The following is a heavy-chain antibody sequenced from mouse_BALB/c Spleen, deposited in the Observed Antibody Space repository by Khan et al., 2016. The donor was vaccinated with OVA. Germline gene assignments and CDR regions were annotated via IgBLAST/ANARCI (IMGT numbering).Heavy chain of an antibody. CDR3: ARSGDSSGYVFAY. CDR2: INTYTGEP. Sequence: QIQLVQSGPELKKPGETVKISCKASGYTFTNYGMNWVKQAPGKGLKWMGWINTYTGEPTYADDFKGRFAFSLETSASTAYLQINNLKNEDMATYFCARSGDSSGYVFAYWGQGPLVTVSA. V-gene: IGHV9-1*02. J-gene: IGHJ3*01. D-gene: IGHD3-2*01. CDR1: GYTFTNYG.